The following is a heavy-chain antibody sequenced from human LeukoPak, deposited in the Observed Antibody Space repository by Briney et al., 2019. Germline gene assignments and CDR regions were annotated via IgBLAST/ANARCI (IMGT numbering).Heavy chain of an antibody. CDR3: ARYDFNKFFDY. CDR2: IYHSGST. V-gene: IGHV4-38-2*02. CDR1: GYSISSGYY. Sequence: SETLSLTCTVSGYSISSGYYWGWIRQPPGKGLEWIGSIYHSGSTYYNPSLKSRVTMSVDTSKNQFSLKLSSVTAADTAVYYCARYDFNKFFDYWGQGTLVTVSS. D-gene: IGHD3-3*01. J-gene: IGHJ4*02.